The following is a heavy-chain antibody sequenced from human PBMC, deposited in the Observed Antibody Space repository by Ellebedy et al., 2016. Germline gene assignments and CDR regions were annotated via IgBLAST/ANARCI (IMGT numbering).Heavy chain of an antibody. J-gene: IGHJ6*02. CDR2: VYYSGTP. V-gene: IGHV4-59*01. D-gene: IGHD2-15*01. CDR3: ARGYCSGGRCYAYGMDV. Sequence: SETLSLXXTVSGGSISGYYWSWVRQPPGEGLEWIGYVYYSGTPNYNPSLKSRVTISLDRSNNQFSLKLTSVTAADTAVYYCARGYCSGGRCYAYGMDVWGQGTTVTVSS. CDR1: GGSISGYY.